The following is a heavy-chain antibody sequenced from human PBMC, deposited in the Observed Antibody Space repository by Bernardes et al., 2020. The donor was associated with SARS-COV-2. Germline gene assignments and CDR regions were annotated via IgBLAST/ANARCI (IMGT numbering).Heavy chain of an antibody. Sequence: ASVKVSCKASGYPFTGYYIHWVRQAPGQGLEWMGWINPNSGGTTYAQKFQGRVTMTRDTSINTAYMELSRLRSDDTAMFYCALPPTNYDRYAMDVWGQGTTVTVS. V-gene: IGHV1-2*02. J-gene: IGHJ6*02. CDR3: ALPPTNYDRYAMDV. CDR2: INPNSGGT. CDR1: GYPFTGYY. D-gene: IGHD3-22*01.